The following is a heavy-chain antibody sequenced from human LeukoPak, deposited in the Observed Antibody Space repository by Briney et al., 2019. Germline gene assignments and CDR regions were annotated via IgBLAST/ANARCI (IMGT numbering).Heavy chain of an antibody. V-gene: IGHV3-43*02. J-gene: IGHJ4*02. Sequence: GGSLRLSCAASGFTFDDYAMHWVRQAPGKGLEWVSLISGDGGSTYYADSVKGRFTISRDNSKNTLYLQMSSLRAEDTALYFCARVLSIGFHYDYWGPGTLVTVSS. D-gene: IGHD3-22*01. CDR1: GFTFDDYA. CDR2: ISGDGGST. CDR3: ARVLSIGFHYDY.